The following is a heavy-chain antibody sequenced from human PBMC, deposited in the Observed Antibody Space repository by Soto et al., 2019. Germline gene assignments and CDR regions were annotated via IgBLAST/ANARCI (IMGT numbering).Heavy chain of an antibody. CDR1: GFTFSSYA. V-gene: IGHV3-23*01. J-gene: IGHJ5*02. CDR3: AKKGDGSGWPRYYNWFDP. D-gene: IGHD6-19*01. Sequence: PGGSLRLSCAASGFTFSSYAMSWVRQAPGKGLEWVSAISGSGGSTYYADSVKGRFTISRDNSKNTLYLQMNSLRAEDTAVYYCAKKGDGSGWPRYYNWFDPWGQGTLVTVSS. CDR2: ISGSGGST.